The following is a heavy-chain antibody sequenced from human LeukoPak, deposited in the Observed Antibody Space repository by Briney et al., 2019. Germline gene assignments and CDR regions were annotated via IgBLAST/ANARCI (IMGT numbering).Heavy chain of an antibody. CDR3: ARDLGGYNYGYFSYYQYMDV. CDR1: GFTYIDYY. V-gene: IGHV3-11*01. J-gene: IGHJ6*03. Sequence: GGSLRLSCAASGFTYIDYYMSWIRQAPGKGLEWVSYISNSGSTIYYADSVEGRFTISRDNAKSSLSLQMNSLTAEDTAVYYCARDLGGYNYGYFSYYQYMDVWGKGTTVTVSS. D-gene: IGHD5-18*01. CDR2: ISNSGSTI.